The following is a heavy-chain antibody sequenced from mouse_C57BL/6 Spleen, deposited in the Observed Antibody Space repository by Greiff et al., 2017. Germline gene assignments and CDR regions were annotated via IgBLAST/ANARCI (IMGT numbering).Heavy chain of an antibody. D-gene: IGHD1-1*01. J-gene: IGHJ1*03. CDR1: GYTFTSYW. Sequence: QVQLQQPGTELVKPGASVKLSCKASGYTFTSYWMHWVKQRPGQGLEWIGNINPSNGGTNYNEKFKSKATLTVDKSYSTAYMQLSSLTSEDSAVYYWARSLITTVEEGGWYFDVWGTGTTVTVSS. V-gene: IGHV1-53*01. CDR3: ARSLITTVEEGGWYFDV. CDR2: INPSNGGT.